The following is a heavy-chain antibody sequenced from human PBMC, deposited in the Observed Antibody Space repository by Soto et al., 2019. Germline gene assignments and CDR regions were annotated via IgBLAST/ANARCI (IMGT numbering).Heavy chain of an antibody. Sequence: QVQLVQSGAEVKKPGASVKVSCKASGYTFTTYTMHWVRQAPGQRLEWMGWINVANGNTKDSQKFQGRVTITRDTSASTAYMDLSSLRSEDTAVYYCARFIGGAYGMDVWGQGTTVTVSS. CDR2: INVANGNT. CDR3: ARFIGGAYGMDV. D-gene: IGHD2-15*01. V-gene: IGHV1-3*01. CDR1: GYTFTTYT. J-gene: IGHJ6*02.